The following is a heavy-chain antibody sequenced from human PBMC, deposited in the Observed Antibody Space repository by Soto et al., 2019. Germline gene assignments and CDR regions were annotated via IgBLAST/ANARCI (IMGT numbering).Heavy chain of an antibody. D-gene: IGHD3-3*01. CDR2: VYPDDNT. J-gene: IGHJ4*02. CDR1: GLSVVGSY. V-gene: IGHV3-53*01. Sequence: GGSLRLSCAASGLSVVGSYMNWFRQSEQKGLEWISVVYPDDNTYYAESVRGRFTISRDRSKNTVSLQMNSLRAEDTAVYYCARLPGPFYYDNGDYDFLAYWGQGTLVTVSS. CDR3: ARLPGPFYYDNGDYDFLAY.